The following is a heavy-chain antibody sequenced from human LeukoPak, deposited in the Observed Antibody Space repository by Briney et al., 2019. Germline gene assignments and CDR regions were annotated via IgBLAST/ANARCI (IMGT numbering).Heavy chain of an antibody. CDR1: GYTFTGYY. J-gene: IGHJ4*02. Sequence: ASVKVSRKASGYTFTGYYMHWVRQAPGQGLEWMGWINPNSGGTNYAQKFQGRVTMTRDTSISTAYMELSRLRSDDTAVYYCARDREYYYDSSGYGEFDYWGQGTLVTVSS. V-gene: IGHV1-2*02. D-gene: IGHD3-22*01. CDR2: INPNSGGT. CDR3: ARDREYYYDSSGYGEFDY.